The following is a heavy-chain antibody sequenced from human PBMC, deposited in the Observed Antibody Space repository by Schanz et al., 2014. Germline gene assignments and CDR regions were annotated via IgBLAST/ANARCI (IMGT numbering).Heavy chain of an antibody. V-gene: IGHV3-53*01. J-gene: IGHJ4*02. CDR2: MYINSGST. CDR1: GFTVNTNY. CDR3: TRDTDYHFDY. Sequence: EVQLVESGGGLIQPGGSLRLSCAVSGFTVNTNYMSWVRQAPGKGLEWISSMYINSGSTQYADSVKGRFIISRDNARNTLYLQMNSLRAEDTAVYYCTRDTDYHFDYWGQGTLVTVSS. D-gene: IGHD4-17*01.